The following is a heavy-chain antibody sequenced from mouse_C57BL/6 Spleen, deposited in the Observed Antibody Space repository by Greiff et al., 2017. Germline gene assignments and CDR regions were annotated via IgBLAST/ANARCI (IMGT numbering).Heavy chain of an antibody. CDR3: AKNPFYDSYAMDY. V-gene: IGHV2-5*01. CDR2: IWRGGST. CDR1: GFSLTSYG. J-gene: IGHJ4*01. D-gene: IGHD1-1*01. Sequence: QVQLQQSGPGLVQPSQSLSITCTVSGFSLTSYGVHWVRQSPGKGLEWLGVIWRGGSTDYNAAFMSRLSITKDNSKSQVFFKMNSLQADDTAIYYCAKNPFYDSYAMDYWGQGTSVTVSS.